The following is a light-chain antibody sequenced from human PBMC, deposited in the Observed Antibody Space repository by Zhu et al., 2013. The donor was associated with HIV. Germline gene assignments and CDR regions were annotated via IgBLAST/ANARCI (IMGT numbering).Light chain of an antibody. V-gene: IGKV1-5*03. CDR3: QQYSDYSVT. CDR2: KAS. Sequence: DIHMTQSPSSLSASVGDRVTISCRASQGISSWLAWYQQKPGKAPKLLISKASNLESGVPSRFSASGSGTQFTLTITGLQPDDFATYYCQQYSDYSVTFGGGTKVEMK. CDR1: QGISSW. J-gene: IGKJ4*01.